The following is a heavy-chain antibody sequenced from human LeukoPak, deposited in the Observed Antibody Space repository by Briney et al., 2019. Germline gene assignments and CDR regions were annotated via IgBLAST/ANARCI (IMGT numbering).Heavy chain of an antibody. Sequence: PGGSLRLSCAASGFTFSDYYMSWIRQAPGKGLEWVSYISSSGSTIYYADSVKGRFTISRDNAKNSLYLQMNSLRVEDTAVYYCAKGYSSSWYMDYFHYWGQGTLVTVSS. J-gene: IGHJ4*02. V-gene: IGHV3-11*01. CDR2: ISSSGSTI. CDR3: AKGYSSSWYMDYFHY. CDR1: GFTFSDYY. D-gene: IGHD6-13*01.